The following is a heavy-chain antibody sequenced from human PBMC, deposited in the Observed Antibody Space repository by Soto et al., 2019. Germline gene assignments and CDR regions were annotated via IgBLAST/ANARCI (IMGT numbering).Heavy chain of an antibody. J-gene: IGHJ2*01. CDR2: ITRYGPI. Sequence: PSETLAITCAVYGGSFSGYYWSWVRQAPGKVLEWIGEITRYGPINYNPSLKSRVTISLDTSKNQFSMRLNSVSDADAALYYCARLFAWATGSRYFDVWGRGTLFT. CDR3: ARLFAWATGSRYFDV. D-gene: IGHD1-1*01. CDR1: GGSFSGYY. V-gene: IGHV4-34*01.